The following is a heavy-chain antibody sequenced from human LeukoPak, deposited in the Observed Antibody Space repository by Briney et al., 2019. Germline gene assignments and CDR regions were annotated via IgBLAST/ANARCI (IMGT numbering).Heavy chain of an antibody. CDR2: ISSSSSTI. CDR1: GFTFSSYS. D-gene: IGHD2-15*01. V-gene: IGHV3-48*01. CDR3: ARDLGIFFDAFDI. J-gene: IGHJ3*02. Sequence: GGSLRLSCAASGFTFSSYSMNWVRQAPGKGLEWVSYISSSSSTIYYADSVKGRFTISRDNAKNSLYLQMNSLRAEDTAVYYCARDLGIFFDAFDIWGQGTMVTVSS.